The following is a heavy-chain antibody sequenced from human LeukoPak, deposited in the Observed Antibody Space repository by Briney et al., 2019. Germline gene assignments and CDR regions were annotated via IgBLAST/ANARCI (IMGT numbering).Heavy chain of an antibody. CDR2: IKDDRSEK. J-gene: IGHJ4*02. V-gene: IGHV3-7*01. CDR3: ASYYDFWSGYHFDY. CDR1: GFTFSSYW. Sequence: GGSLRLSCAASGFTFSSYWVSWVRQAPGKGPEWVANIKDDRSEKYYVDSVKGRFTISRDDAKSSLYLQMNSLRAEDTAVYYCASYYDFWSGYHFDYWGQGTLVTVSS. D-gene: IGHD3-3*01.